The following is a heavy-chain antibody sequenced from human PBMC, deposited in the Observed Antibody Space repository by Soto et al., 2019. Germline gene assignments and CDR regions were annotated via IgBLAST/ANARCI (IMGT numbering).Heavy chain of an antibody. Sequence: PGGSLRLCCAASGFTVRSYGMHWVREAPGKGLEWVALISYDGSDKDYADSVKGRFTISRDNSRNTLFLQMNSLRAEDTAVYYCARDYYKYYDSSGYYRSPAYWGQGTLVTVSS. CDR1: GFTVRSYG. CDR3: ARDYYKYYDSSGYYRSPAY. J-gene: IGHJ4*02. D-gene: IGHD3-22*01. CDR2: ISYDGSDK. V-gene: IGHV3-30-3*01.